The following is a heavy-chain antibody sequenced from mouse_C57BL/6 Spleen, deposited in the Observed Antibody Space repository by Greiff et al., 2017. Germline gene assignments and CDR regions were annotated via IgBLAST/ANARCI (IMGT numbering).Heavy chain of an antibody. CDR3: ARGGVWDGVDY. V-gene: IGHV1-59*01. D-gene: IGHD4-1*01. Sequence: VKLQQPGAELVRPGTSVKLSCKASGYTFTSYWMHWVKQRPGQGLEWIGVIDPSDSYTNYNQKFKGKATLTVDTSSSTAYMQLSSLTSEDSAVYYCARGGVWDGVDYWGQGTTLTVSS. CDR2: IDPSDSYT. CDR1: GYTFTSYW. J-gene: IGHJ2*01.